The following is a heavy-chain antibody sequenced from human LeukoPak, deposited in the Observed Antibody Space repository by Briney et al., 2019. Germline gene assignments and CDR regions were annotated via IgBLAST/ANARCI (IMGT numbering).Heavy chain of an antibody. J-gene: IGHJ4*02. Sequence: GGSLRLSCAASGFTFDDYAMHWVRQAPGKGLEWVSGISWNSGSIGYADSVKGRFTISRDNAKNSLYLQMNSLRAEDMALYYSALSGGDSFDYWGQGTLVTVSS. V-gene: IGHV3-9*03. CDR3: ALSGGDSFDY. CDR2: ISWNSGSI. CDR1: GFTFDDYA. D-gene: IGHD3-10*01.